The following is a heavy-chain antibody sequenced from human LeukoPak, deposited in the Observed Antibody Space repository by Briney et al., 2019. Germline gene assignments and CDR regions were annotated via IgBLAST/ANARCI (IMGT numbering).Heavy chain of an antibody. V-gene: IGHV4-59*01. CDR2: IYYSGST. CDR1: GGSISSYY. CDR3: ARWQFVAGTYYFDY. Sequence: SETLSLTCTVSGGSISSYYWSWIRQPPGKGLEWIGYIYYSGSTNYNPSLKSRVTISVDTSKNQFSLKLSSVTAADTAVYYCARWQFVAGTYYFDYWGQGTLVTVSS. J-gene: IGHJ4*02. D-gene: IGHD2-15*01.